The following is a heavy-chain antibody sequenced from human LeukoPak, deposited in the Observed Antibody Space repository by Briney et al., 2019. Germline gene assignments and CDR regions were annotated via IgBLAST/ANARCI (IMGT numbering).Heavy chain of an antibody. V-gene: IGHV3-21*01. J-gene: IGHJ4*02. CDR2: ISSSSSYI. CDR3: ARLGGTVTWDY. Sequence: GGSLRLSCAASGFTFSSYSMNWVRQAPGKGLEWVSSISSSSSYIYYADSVKGRFTISRDNAKNSLYPQMNSLRAEDTAVYYCARLGGTVTWDYWGQGTLVTVSS. CDR1: GFTFSSYS. D-gene: IGHD4-17*01.